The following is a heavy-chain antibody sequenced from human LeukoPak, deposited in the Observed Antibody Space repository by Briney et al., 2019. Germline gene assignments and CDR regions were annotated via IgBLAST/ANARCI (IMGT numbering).Heavy chain of an antibody. J-gene: IGHJ4*02. Sequence: GGSLRLSCAASGFTFSSYSMNWVRQAPGKGLEWVSYISSSSSTMYYADSVKGRFTISRDNAKNSLYLQMNSLRAEDTAVYYCARDRGIAAAGNWGQGTLVTVSS. CDR3: ARDRGIAAAGN. V-gene: IGHV3-48*01. CDR1: GFTFSSYS. CDR2: ISSSSSTM. D-gene: IGHD6-13*01.